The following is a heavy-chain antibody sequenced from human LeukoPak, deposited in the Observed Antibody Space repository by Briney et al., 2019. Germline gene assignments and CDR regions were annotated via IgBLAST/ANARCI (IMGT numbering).Heavy chain of an antibody. CDR2: IIPIFGTA. V-gene: IGHV1-69*06. J-gene: IGHJ4*02. D-gene: IGHD3-16*02. CDR3: ARIGLRGVIISRPLDY. CDR1: GGTFSSYA. Sequence: ASVKVSCKASGGTFSSYAISWVRQAPGQGLEWMGGIIPIFGTANYAQKFQGRVTITADKSTSTAYMELSRLRSDDTAVYYCARIGLRGVIISRPLDYWGQGTLVTVSS.